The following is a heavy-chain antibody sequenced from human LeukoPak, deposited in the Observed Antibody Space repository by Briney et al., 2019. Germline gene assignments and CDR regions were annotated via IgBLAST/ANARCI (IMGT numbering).Heavy chain of an antibody. J-gene: IGHJ6*03. Sequence: ASVKVSCKASGYTFTSYDINWVRQATGQGLEWMGWINPNSGGTNYAQKFQGRVTMTRDTSISTAYMELSRLRSDDTAVYYCARDATLNTPMVRGVIIIGRHYYYMDVWGKGTTVTISS. CDR1: GYTFTSYD. CDR3: ARDATLNTPMVRGVIIIGRHYYYMDV. CDR2: INPNSGGT. D-gene: IGHD3-10*01. V-gene: IGHV1-2*02.